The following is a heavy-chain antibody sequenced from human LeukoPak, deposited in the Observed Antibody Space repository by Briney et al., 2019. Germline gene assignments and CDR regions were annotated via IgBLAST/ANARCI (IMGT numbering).Heavy chain of an antibody. CDR1: GGSINTPNYY. J-gene: IGHJ3*02. V-gene: IGHV4-61*02. CDR3: ARGGMIVASVSAFDI. Sequence: PSETLSLTCTVSGGSINTPNYYWSWIRQPAGKGLEWIGRIYTSGSTNYNPSLKSRVTMSVDTSKDQFSLKLSSVTAADTAVYYCARGGMIVASVSAFDIWGQGTMVTVSS. D-gene: IGHD3-22*01. CDR2: IYTSGST.